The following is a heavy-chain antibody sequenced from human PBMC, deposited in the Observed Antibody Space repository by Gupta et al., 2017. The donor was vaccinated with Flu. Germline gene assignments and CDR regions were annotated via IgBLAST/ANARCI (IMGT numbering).Heavy chain of an antibody. Sequence: EVQLVESGGGLVKPGGSLRLSCAASGFTFSDYSMNWVRQAPGKGLEWVSSINGSSSYIYYADSVKGRFTISRDNAKNSLYLQMNSLRAEDTAVYYCARERAVGNANQYNWFDPWGQGTLVTVSS. D-gene: IGHD6-13*01. CDR1: GFTFSDYS. CDR2: INGSSSYI. V-gene: IGHV3-21*01. J-gene: IGHJ5*02. CDR3: ARERAVGNANQYNWFDP.